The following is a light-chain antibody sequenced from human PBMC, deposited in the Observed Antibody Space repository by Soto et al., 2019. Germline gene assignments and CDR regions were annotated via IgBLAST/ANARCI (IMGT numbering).Light chain of an antibody. CDR3: QQRRNLLS. V-gene: IGKV3-11*01. Sequence: EIVLTQSPDTLSLSPGDRATLSCRASQSVDTFLPWYQQKPGQAPRLFIYDSSTRAAGIPDRFSGSGSGTDFTLTISXLEPEDFAVYYCQQRRNLLSFGGGTKVDIK. J-gene: IGKJ4*01. CDR2: DSS. CDR1: QSVDTF.